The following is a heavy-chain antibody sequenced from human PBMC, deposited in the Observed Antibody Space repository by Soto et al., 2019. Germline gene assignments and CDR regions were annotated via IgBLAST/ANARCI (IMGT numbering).Heavy chain of an antibody. CDR2: IKPDSGDT. V-gene: IGHV1-2*02. CDR3: ARRSTTYLNEIIYDP. J-gene: IGHJ5*02. D-gene: IGHD1-26*01. Sequence: ASVKVSCKASRYTFTSYDIFWVRQSPGQGLEWMGWIKPDSGDTHYAQNFQGRVTMTRDTSINTAYMELNNLVSDDTAVYYCARRSTTYLNEIIYDPWGQGTLVTASS. CDR1: RYTFTSYD.